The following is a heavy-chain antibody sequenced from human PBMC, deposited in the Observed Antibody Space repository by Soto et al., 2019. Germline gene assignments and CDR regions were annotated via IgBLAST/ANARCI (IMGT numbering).Heavy chain of an antibody. V-gene: IGHV1-69*12. CDR2: IIPIFGTA. Sequence: QVQLVQSGAEVKKPGSSVKVSCKASGGTFSSYAISWVRQAPGQGLEWMGGIIPIFGTANYAQKFQGRVKSTADESTRTAYMELSNLRSEDTALYYYPRPDSSRWYWPYWGQGTLVTVSS. CDR3: PRPDSSRWYWPY. CDR1: GGTFSSYA. J-gene: IGHJ4*02. D-gene: IGHD6-13*01.